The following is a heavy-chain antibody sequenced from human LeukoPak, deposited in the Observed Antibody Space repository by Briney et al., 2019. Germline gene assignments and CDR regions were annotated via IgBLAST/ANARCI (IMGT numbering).Heavy chain of an antibody. CDR3: GKDFGSGWYYFDY. CDR1: GFTFSSYA. Sequence: GGSLRLSCAASGFTFSSYAMSWVRQAPGKGLEWVSAISGSGGSTYYADSEKGRFTISRDNSKNTLYLQMNSLRAEDTAVYYCGKDFGSGWYYFDYWGQGTLVTVSS. D-gene: IGHD6-19*01. J-gene: IGHJ4*02. V-gene: IGHV3-23*01. CDR2: ISGSGGST.